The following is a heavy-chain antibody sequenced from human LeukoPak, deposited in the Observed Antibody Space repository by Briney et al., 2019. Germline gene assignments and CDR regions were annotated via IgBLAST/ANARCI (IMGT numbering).Heavy chain of an antibody. V-gene: IGHV4-30-2*01. J-gene: IGHJ5*02. CDR1: GGSISSGGYS. CDR2: IYHSGST. Sequence: SQTLSLTCAVSGGSISSGGYSWSWIRQPPGKGLEWIGYIYHSGSTYYNPSLKSRVTISVDRSKNQFSLKLSSVTAADTAVYYCARGAENWFDPWGQGTLVTVSS. CDR3: ARGAENWFDP.